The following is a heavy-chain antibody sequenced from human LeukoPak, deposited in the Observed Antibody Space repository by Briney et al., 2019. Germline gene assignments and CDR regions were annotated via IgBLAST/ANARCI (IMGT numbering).Heavy chain of an antibody. Sequence: SLRLSCAASGFSFSSYGMHWVRQAPGKGLEWVAVIWYDGSKKYYADSVKGRFIISRDNSKNTLYLQMNSLRAEDTAVYYCAREAMVRGGYFDYWGQGTLVTVSS. CDR1: GFSFSSYG. D-gene: IGHD3-10*01. CDR3: AREAMVRGGYFDY. CDR2: IWYDGSKK. V-gene: IGHV3-33*01. J-gene: IGHJ4*02.